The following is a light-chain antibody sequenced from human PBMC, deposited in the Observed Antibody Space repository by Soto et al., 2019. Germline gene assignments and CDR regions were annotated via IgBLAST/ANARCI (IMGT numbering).Light chain of an antibody. CDR3: QKYNNWPPQT. J-gene: IGKJ1*01. CDR1: QSVSSN. Sequence: EIVMTQSPATLSVSPGERATLSCRASQSVSSNLAWYQQKPGQAPRLLIYGASTRATGIPARFSGSGSGTEFTLTISSLQSEDFAVYYCQKYNNWPPQTFGQGTNVEIK. V-gene: IGKV3-15*01. CDR2: GAS.